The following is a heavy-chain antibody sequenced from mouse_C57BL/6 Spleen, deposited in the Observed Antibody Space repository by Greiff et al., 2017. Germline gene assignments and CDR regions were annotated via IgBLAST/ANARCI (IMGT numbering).Heavy chain of an antibody. CDR1: GYTFTSYW. Sequence: QVQLQQPGAELVKPGASVKLSCKASGYTFTSYWMHWVKQRPGQGLEWIGMIHPNSGSTNYNEKFKSKATLTVDKSSSTAYMQLSSLTSEDSAVYYCARCYGNYGWYFDVWGTGTTVTVSS. CDR3: ARCYGNYGWYFDV. J-gene: IGHJ1*03. D-gene: IGHD2-1*01. CDR2: IHPNSGST. V-gene: IGHV1-64*01.